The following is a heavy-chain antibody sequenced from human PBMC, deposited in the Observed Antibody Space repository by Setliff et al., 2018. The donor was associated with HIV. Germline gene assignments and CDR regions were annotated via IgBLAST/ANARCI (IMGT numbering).Heavy chain of an antibody. J-gene: IGHJ4*02. Sequence: SETLSLTCAVYGGSLKNYYWSWIRQPPGKGLEWIGEIDHSGGTNYNPSLKDRVTISLDTSKNQFSLKVTNVAAADTAVYFCATKRFYNAIWGSYRDTQRAYFDYWGQRTLVTVSS. D-gene: IGHD3-16*02. V-gene: IGHV4-34*01. CDR3: ATKRFYNAIWGSYRDTQRAYFDY. CDR1: GGSLKNYY. CDR2: IDHSGGT.